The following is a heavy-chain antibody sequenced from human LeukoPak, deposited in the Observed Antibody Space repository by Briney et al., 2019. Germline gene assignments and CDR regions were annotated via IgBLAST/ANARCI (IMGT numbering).Heavy chain of an antibody. D-gene: IGHD6-19*01. CDR1: GGSLSGYY. J-gene: IGHJ4*02. V-gene: IGHV4-34*01. CDR2: VNHRGST. Sequence: PSETLSLTCAVYGGSLSGYYWSWIRQPPGKGLEWIGEVNHRGSTNYNPSLKSRVTMSVDTSRNQFSLKLSSVTAADTAVYYCARVNLGIAVYFDYWGQGTLVTVSS. CDR3: ARVNLGIAVYFDY.